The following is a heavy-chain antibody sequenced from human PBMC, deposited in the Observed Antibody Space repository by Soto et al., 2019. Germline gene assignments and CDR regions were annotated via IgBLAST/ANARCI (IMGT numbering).Heavy chain of an antibody. D-gene: IGHD2-15*01. CDR2: VTHTNNA. V-gene: IGHV4-59*08. CDR3: ARHGYCGGGSCDWFDP. CDR1: GVSIGNFY. J-gene: IGHJ5*02. Sequence: SETLSLTCSVSGVSIGNFYWSWIRQSPEKGLEWLGYVTHTNNANHNPSLTGRLTISVDTTKNVFSLRLRSVTAADTAIYFCARHGYCGGGSCDWFDPWGQGTLVTVSS.